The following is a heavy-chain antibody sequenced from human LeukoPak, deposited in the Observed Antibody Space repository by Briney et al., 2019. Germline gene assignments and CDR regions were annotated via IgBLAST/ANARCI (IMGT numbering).Heavy chain of an antibody. Sequence: ASVKVSCKASGYTFTGYYMHWVRQAPGQGLEWMGWINPNSGGTNYAQSFLGRVTMTRDTSTTTAYMELRSLRSDDTAVYFCASYPRNIPTPPFDYWGQGTLVTVSS. D-gene: IGHD2-21*01. V-gene: IGHV1-2*02. CDR2: INPNSGGT. J-gene: IGHJ4*02. CDR3: ASYPRNIPTPPFDY. CDR1: GYTFTGYY.